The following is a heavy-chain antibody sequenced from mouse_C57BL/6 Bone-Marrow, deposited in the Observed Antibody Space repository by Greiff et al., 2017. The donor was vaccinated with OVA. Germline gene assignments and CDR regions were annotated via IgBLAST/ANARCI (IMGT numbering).Heavy chain of an antibody. Sequence: VHVKQSVAELVRPGASVKLSCTASGFNIKNTYMHWVKQRPEQGLEWIGRIDPANGNNKYAPKFQGKATITADTSSNTAYLQLSSLTSEDAAIYYCARDDYGPFGDWGQGTTLTVSS. D-gene: IGHD2-4*01. CDR1: GFNIKNTY. J-gene: IGHJ2*01. V-gene: IGHV14-3*01. CDR2: IDPANGNN. CDR3: ARDDYGPFGD.